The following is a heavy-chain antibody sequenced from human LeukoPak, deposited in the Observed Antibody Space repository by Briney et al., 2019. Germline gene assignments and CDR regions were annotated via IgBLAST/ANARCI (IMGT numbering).Heavy chain of an antibody. CDR3: ARDCWDYGSGSYCGIDY. CDR1: GFTFSSYN. D-gene: IGHD3-10*01. V-gene: IGHV3-21*03. CDR2: ITSSSNYI. Sequence: GGSLRLSCAASGFTFSSYNMNWGREAPGEGLGWVSSITSSSNYIYYADSVKGRFTISRDNAKRSLYLQMNSLRAEDTTVYYCARDCWDYGSGSYCGIDYWGQGTRVTVSS. J-gene: IGHJ4*02.